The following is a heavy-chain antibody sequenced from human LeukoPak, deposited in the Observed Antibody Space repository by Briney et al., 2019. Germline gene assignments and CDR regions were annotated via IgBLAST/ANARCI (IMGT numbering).Heavy chain of an antibody. D-gene: IGHD1-26*01. CDR3: ARVESWEHSGSSQDAIDI. Sequence: GASVKVSCKASGYTFTSYYMHWVRQAPGQGLEWMGIINPSAGSTSYAQKFQGRVTMTRDMSTSTVYMELSSLRSEDTAVYYRARVESWEHSGSSQDAIDIWGQGTMVTVSS. CDR1: GYTFTSYY. CDR2: INPSAGST. J-gene: IGHJ3*02. V-gene: IGHV1-46*01.